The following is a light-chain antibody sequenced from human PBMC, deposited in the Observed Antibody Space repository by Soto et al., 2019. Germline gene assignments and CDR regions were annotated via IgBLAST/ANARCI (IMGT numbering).Light chain of an antibody. CDR3: QSYTTSCTWV. V-gene: IGLV2-14*01. Sequence: QSALTQPASVSGSPGEPITMSCTGTSSDVGGYDYVSWYQQFPGRAPQLIIYEVSNRPSGVSIRFSGSKSGNTASLTITGLRAEDEADYYCQSYTTSCTWVFGGGTKLTVL. J-gene: IGLJ3*02. CDR2: EVS. CDR1: SSDVGGYDY.